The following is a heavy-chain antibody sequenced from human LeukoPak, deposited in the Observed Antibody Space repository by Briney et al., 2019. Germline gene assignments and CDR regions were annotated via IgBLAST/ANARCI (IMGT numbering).Heavy chain of an antibody. Sequence: GESLKISCKGPGYSFTSYWIGWVGQMPGKGLEWMGIIYPGDSDTRHSPSFQGQVTISADKSISTAYLQWSSLKASDTAMYYCASLRAARHFDYWGQGTLVTVSS. J-gene: IGHJ4*02. CDR3: ASLRAARHFDY. CDR1: GYSFTSYW. V-gene: IGHV5-51*01. CDR2: IYPGDSDT. D-gene: IGHD6-6*01.